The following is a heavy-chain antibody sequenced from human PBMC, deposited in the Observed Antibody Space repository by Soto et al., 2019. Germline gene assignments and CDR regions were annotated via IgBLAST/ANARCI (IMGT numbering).Heavy chain of an antibody. CDR1: GYTFTGYY. D-gene: IGHD3-10*01. CDR2: INPNSGGT. V-gene: IGHV1-2*04. J-gene: IGHJ6*02. CDR3: ARAGDYYGSGSYLKTHYYGMDV. Sequence: ASVKVSCKASGYTFTGYYMHWVRQAPGQGLEWMGWINPNSGGTNYAQKFQGWVTMTRDTSISTAYMELSRLRSDDTAVYYCARAGDYYGSGSYLKTHYYGMDVWVPETLLVTVSS.